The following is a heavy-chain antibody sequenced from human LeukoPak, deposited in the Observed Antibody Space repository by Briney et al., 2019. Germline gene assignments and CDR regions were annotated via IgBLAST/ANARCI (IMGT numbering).Heavy chain of an antibody. Sequence: SVKLSCKASGGAFSIYSISWGRQAPGQGLEWMGRIIPILGIANYAQKFQGIGTIIAGKSTSTAYMELSSLSSDDTAVYYCARDLRTTGNYGMDVWGQGTPVTVSS. J-gene: IGHJ6*02. CDR2: IIPILGIA. CDR1: GGAFSIYS. CDR3: ARDLRTTGNYGMDV. V-gene: IGHV1-69*04. D-gene: IGHD1-1*01.